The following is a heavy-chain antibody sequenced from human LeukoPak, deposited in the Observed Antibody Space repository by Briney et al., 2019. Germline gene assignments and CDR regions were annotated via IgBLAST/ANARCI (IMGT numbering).Heavy chain of an antibody. D-gene: IGHD6-25*01. Sequence: SETLSLTCPVTGDSIISSNYYSGWIRQPPGKGLEWIGSIYYSGSTYYNPSLKSRVTISVDTSKNQFSLKLTSMTAADTAVHYWARRDGSGVVPRCDKWGQGTLVTVSS. CDR1: GDSIISSNYY. CDR3: ARRDGSGVVPRCDK. CDR2: IYYSGST. J-gene: IGHJ4*02. V-gene: IGHV4-39*01.